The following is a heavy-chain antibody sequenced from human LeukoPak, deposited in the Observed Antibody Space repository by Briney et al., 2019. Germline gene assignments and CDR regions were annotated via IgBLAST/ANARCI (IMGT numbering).Heavy chain of an antibody. CDR2: FYYSGST. V-gene: IGHV4-39*01. CDR1: VGSINSRSYY. J-gene: IGHJ4*02. CDR3: ASQDERITMVRGVIRFDY. D-gene: IGHD3-10*01. Sequence: PSETLSLTYTFSVGSINSRSYYGGWIRQPPGKGLERIGSFYYSGSTYYNPSPKSRVTISVDTSKSQFSLTLSSVTAADTAVYYCASQDERITMVRGVIRFDYWGQGTLVTVSS.